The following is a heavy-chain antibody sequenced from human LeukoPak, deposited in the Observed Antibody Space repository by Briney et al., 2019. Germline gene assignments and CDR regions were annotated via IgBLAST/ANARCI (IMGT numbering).Heavy chain of an antibody. D-gene: IGHD1-26*01. CDR1: GGSISDNY. CDR3: AGGSGSGTRPYYFDY. CDR2: INHSGST. J-gene: IGHJ4*02. V-gene: IGHV4-34*01. Sequence: SETLSLTCTVSGGSISDNYWSWIRQPPGKGLEWIGEINHSGSTNYNPSLKSRVTISVDTSKNQFSLKLSSMTAADTAVYYCAGGSGSGTRPYYFDYWGQGTLVTVSS.